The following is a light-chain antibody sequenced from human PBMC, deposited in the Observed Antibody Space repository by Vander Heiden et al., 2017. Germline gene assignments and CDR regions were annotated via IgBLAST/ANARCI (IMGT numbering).Light chain of an antibody. V-gene: IGKV3-11*01. J-gene: IGKJ4*01. CDR3: QQRSNWPLT. CDR2: DAS. CDR1: QSVSSY. Sequence: EIVLTQSPATLSLSPGESATLSCCASQSVSSYLAWYQQKPGQAPRLLIYDASNRATGIPARFSGSGTGTDFTLTISSLEPEDFAVYYCQQRSNWPLTFGGGTKVEIK.